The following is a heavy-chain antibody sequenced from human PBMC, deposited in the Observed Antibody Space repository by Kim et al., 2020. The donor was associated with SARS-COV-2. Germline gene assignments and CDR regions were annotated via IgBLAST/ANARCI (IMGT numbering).Heavy chain of an antibody. CDR2: IYSGGSST. Sequence: GGSLRLSCAASGFTFSSYAMSWVRQAPGKGLEWVSVIYSGGSSTYYADSVKGRFTISRDNSKNTLYLQMNSLRAEDTAVYYCAKDRGPDDSDSGWGADYFDYWGQGTLVTVSS. CDR1: GFTFSSYA. CDR3: AKDRGPDDSDSGWGADYFDY. V-gene: IGHV3-23*03. J-gene: IGHJ4*02. D-gene: IGHD3-10*01.